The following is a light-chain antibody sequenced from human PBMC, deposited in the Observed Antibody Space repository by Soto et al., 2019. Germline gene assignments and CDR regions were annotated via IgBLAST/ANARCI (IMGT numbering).Light chain of an antibody. Sequence: QSALTQPPSASGSPGQSVTISCTGTSSDIGAYNYVSWYQQHPGKAPKLMIHEVSKRPSGVPDRVSGSKSVNTASLTVSGLQAEDEADYYCSSYAGSNDRWVFGGGTKLTVL. CDR1: SSDIGAYNY. CDR2: EVS. CDR3: SSYAGSNDRWV. J-gene: IGLJ3*02. V-gene: IGLV2-8*01.